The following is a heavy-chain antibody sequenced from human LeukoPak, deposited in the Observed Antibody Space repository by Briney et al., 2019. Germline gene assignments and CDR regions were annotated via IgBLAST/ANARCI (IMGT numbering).Heavy chain of an antibody. Sequence: GGSLRLSCAASGFTFSSYRMNWVRQAPGKGLEWVSSISSSSNYIYYADSVKGRFTISRDNAKNTLYLQMNSLRAEDTAVYYCARVSRSNYCSGGSCPFDYWGQGTLVTVSS. D-gene: IGHD2-15*01. V-gene: IGHV3-21*01. CDR2: ISSSSNYI. CDR3: ARVSRSNYCSGGSCPFDY. J-gene: IGHJ4*02. CDR1: GFTFSSYR.